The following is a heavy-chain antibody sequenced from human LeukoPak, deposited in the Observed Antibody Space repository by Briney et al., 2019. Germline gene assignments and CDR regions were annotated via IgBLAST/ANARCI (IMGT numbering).Heavy chain of an antibody. CDR2: IYYSGST. V-gene: IGHV4-59*01. D-gene: IGHD3-16*02. J-gene: IGHJ4*02. CDR3: ARGVPYDYVWGSYHFDY. CDR1: GGSISSYY. Sequence: SETLSLTCTVSGGSISSYYWSWIRQPPGKGLEWIGYIYYSGSTNYNPSLKSRVTISVDTSKNQFSLKLSSVTAADTAVYYCARGVPYDYVWGSYHFDYWGQGTLVTVSS.